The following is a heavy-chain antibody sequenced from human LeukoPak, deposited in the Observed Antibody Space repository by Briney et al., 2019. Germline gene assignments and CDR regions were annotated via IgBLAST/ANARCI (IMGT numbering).Heavy chain of an antibody. CDR3: ASRHPAASGTPFDP. Sequence: SETLSLTCAVYGGSFSGYYWSWIRQPPGKGLEWIGEINHSGGTNYNPSLKSRVTISVDTSKNQFSLKLSSVTAADTAVYYCASRHPAASGTPFDPWGQGTLVTVSS. J-gene: IGHJ5*02. D-gene: IGHD1-14*01. V-gene: IGHV4-34*01. CDR1: GGSFSGYY. CDR2: INHSGGT.